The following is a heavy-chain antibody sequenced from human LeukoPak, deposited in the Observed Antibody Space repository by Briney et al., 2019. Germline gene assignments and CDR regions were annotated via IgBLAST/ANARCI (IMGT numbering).Heavy chain of an antibody. CDR1: GFTFSSYS. CDR2: IYSGGST. Sequence: GGSLRLSCAASGFTFSSYSMNWVRQAPGKGLEWVSVIYSGGSTYYADSVKGRFTISRDNSKNTLYLQMNSLRAEDTAVYYCARLTNGFSEVDYWGQGTLVTVSS. V-gene: IGHV3-66*01. J-gene: IGHJ4*02. D-gene: IGHD3/OR15-3a*01. CDR3: ARLTNGFSEVDY.